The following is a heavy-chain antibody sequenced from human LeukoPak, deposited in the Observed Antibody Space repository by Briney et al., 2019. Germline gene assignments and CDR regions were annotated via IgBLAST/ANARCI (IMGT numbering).Heavy chain of an antibody. Sequence: TGGSLRLSCLASGFSFGTSSMHWIRQTPGKGLEYVSAIHHDGSGTFYTDSVKDRFTISRDNSKNTLYLQMRSLRTEDTAVYYCVKDPFFHYGMDLSGQGTTVTVSS. CDR3: VKDPFFHYGMDL. CDR1: GFSFGTSS. V-gene: IGHV3-64D*06. D-gene: IGHD3-16*01. CDR2: IHHDGSGT. J-gene: IGHJ6*02.